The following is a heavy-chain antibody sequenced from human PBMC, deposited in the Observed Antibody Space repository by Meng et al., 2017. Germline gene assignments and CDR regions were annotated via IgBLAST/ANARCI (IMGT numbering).Heavy chain of an antibody. V-gene: IGHV1-2*06. CDR3: ASELNTYGSGSYAY. CDR1: GYTFTGYY. D-gene: IGHD3-10*01. Sequence: QGQLDQSGAGVKKPWATVKVSCKASGYTFTGYYRHWVRQAPGKGLEWMGRINPNSGGTNNAQKFQGRVTMTRDTSISTAYMELSRLRSDDTAVYYCASELNTYGSGSYAYWGQGTLVTVSS. J-gene: IGHJ4*02. CDR2: INPNSGGT.